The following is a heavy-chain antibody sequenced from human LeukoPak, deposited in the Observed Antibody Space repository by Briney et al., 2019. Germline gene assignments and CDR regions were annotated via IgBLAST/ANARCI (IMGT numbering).Heavy chain of an antibody. Sequence: GGSLRLSCAASGFTFSSYAMSWVRQAPGKGLEWVANIKQDGSEKHYVDSVKGRFTISRDNAKNSLYLQMNSLRAEDTAVYYCASVTIFGVVTPPGYYYGMDVWGQGTTVTVSS. CDR3: ASVTIFGVVTPPGYYYGMDV. CDR2: IKQDGSEK. CDR1: GFTFSSYA. V-gene: IGHV3-7*02. J-gene: IGHJ6*02. D-gene: IGHD3-3*01.